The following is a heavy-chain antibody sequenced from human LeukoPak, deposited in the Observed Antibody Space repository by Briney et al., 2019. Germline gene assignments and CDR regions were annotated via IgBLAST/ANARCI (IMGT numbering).Heavy chain of an antibody. J-gene: IGHJ5*02. CDR1: GYSISSGYY. CDR3: ARVLGLSGYYGHDWFDP. Sequence: SETLSLTCTVSGYSISSGYYWGWIRQPPGKGLEWIGSIYHSGSTYYNPSLKSRVTISVDTSKNQFSLKLSSVTAADTAVYYCARVLGLSGYYGHDWFDPWGQGTLVTVSS. V-gene: IGHV4-38-2*02. CDR2: IYHSGST. D-gene: IGHD3-22*01.